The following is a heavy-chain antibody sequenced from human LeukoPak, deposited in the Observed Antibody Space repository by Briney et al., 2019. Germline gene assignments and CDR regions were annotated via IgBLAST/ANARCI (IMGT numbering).Heavy chain of an antibody. J-gene: IGHJ5*02. CDR1: GYSISSGYY. V-gene: IGHV4-38-2*01. CDR3: ARHLYYYGSGRLNWFDP. D-gene: IGHD3-10*01. CDR2: IYHSGNT. Sequence: SETLSLTCAVSGYSISSGYYWGWIRQPPGKGLEWIGNIYHSGNTYYNPSLKSRVTISVDTSKNQFSLKLSSVTAADTAVYYCARHLYYYGSGRLNWFDPWGQGTLVTVSS.